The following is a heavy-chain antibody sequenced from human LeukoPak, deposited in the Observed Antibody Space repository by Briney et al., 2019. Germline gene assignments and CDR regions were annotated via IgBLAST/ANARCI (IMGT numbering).Heavy chain of an antibody. Sequence: GGSLGLSCVASGFSVSSNYMSWVRQAPGKGLEWVSLLYSDGSTFYADSVKGRFTISRDNSKNTLYLQMNRLRAEDTAVYYCARDSSSFPNYFDYWGQGTLVTVSS. D-gene: IGHD2/OR15-2a*01. CDR2: LYSDGST. V-gene: IGHV3-53*01. J-gene: IGHJ4*02. CDR3: ARDSSSFPNYFDY. CDR1: GFSVSSNY.